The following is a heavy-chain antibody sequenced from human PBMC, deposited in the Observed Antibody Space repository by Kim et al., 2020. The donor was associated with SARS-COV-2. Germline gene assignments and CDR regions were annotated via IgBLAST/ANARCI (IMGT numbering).Heavy chain of an antibody. CDR2: ISSSSSYI. CDR1: GFTFSSYS. V-gene: IGHV3-21*01. Sequence: GGSLRLSCAASGFTFSSYSMNWVRQAPGKGLEWVSSISSSSSYIYYADSVKGRFTISRDNAKNSLYLQMNSLRAEDTAVYYCAELAAVVVAANWGQGTLVTVSS. J-gene: IGHJ4*02. CDR3: AELAAVVVAAN. D-gene: IGHD2-15*01.